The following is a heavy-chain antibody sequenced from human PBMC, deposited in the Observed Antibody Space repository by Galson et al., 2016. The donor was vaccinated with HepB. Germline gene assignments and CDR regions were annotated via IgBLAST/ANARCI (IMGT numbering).Heavy chain of an antibody. V-gene: IGHV4-59*01. CDR3: ARGGTFYYFDY. D-gene: IGHD3-16*01. J-gene: IGHJ4*02. CDR1: GTSISNYY. Sequence: SETLSLTCIVSGTSISNYYWSWIRQPPGKGLEWIGNMDSSLNTEYNPSLKSRVIISVDTSKNQFSLKLNSLTAADTAIYSCARGGTFYYFDYWGQGALVTVSS. CDR2: MDSSLNT.